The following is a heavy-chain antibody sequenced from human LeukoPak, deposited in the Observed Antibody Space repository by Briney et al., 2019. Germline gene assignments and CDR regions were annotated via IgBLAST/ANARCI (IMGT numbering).Heavy chain of an antibody. D-gene: IGHD6-13*01. Sequence: GGSLRLSCAASGFTFSSYAMSWVRQAPGKGLEWVSAISGSGGSTYYADSGKGRFTISRDNSKNTLYLQMNSLRAEDTAVYYCAKSYSSSWTVDAFDYWGQGTLVTVSS. V-gene: IGHV3-23*01. CDR2: ISGSGGST. CDR3: AKSYSSSWTVDAFDY. J-gene: IGHJ4*02. CDR1: GFTFSSYA.